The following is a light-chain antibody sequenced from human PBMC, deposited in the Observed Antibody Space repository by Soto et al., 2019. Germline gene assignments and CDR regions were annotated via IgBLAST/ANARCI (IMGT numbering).Light chain of an antibody. J-gene: IGLJ1*01. CDR2: DVS. CDR3: SSYTSSPLRV. Sequence: QSALTQPASVSGSPGQSITISCTGTSSDVGGYNYVSWYQQHPGKAPKLMIYDVSNRPSGVSNRFSGSKSGNTASLTISGPQAEDEADYYCSSYTSSPLRVFGTGTKVTVL. CDR1: SSDVGGYNY. V-gene: IGLV2-14*01.